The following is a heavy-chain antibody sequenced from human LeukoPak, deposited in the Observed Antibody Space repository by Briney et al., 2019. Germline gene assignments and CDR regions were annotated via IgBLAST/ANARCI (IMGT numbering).Heavy chain of an antibody. V-gene: IGHV3-33*01. CDR3: ARDSGAGPLDY. D-gene: IGHD6-19*01. CDR2: IWYDGSNK. CDR1: GFTFSSYG. Sequence: PGRSLRLSCAASGFTFSSYGMHWVRQAPGKGLEWVAVIWYDGSNKYYADSVKGRFTISRDNSKNTLYLQMNSLRAEATAVYYCARDSGAGPLDYWGQGTLVTVSS. J-gene: IGHJ4*02.